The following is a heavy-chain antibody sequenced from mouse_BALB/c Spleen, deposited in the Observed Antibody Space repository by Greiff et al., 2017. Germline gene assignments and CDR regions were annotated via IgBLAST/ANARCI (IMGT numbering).Heavy chain of an antibody. V-gene: IGHV14-3*02. J-gene: IGHJ4*01. CDR1: GFNIKDTY. CDR3: ANRYDGAMDY. Sequence: EVQLQQSGAELVKPGASVKLSCTASGFNIKDTYMHWVKQRPEQGLEWIGRIDPANGNTKYDPKFQGKATITADTSSNTAYLQLSSLTSEDTAVYYCANRYDGAMDYWGQGTSVTVSS. CDR2: IDPANGNT. D-gene: IGHD2-14*01.